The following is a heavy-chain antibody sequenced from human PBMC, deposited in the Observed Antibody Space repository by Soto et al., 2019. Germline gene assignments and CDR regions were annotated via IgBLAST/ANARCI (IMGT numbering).Heavy chain of an antibody. V-gene: IGHV4-34*01. D-gene: IGHD6-13*01. CDR1: GGSFSGYY. J-gene: IGHJ5*02. CDR2: INHSGST. Sequence: KASETLSLTCAVYGGSFSGYYWSWIRQPPGKGLEWIGEINHSGSTNYNPSLKSRVTISVDTSKNQFSLKPSSVTAADTAVYYCARGLLRGFIAAAGRKSNWFDPWGQGTLVTVSS. CDR3: ARGLLRGFIAAAGRKSNWFDP.